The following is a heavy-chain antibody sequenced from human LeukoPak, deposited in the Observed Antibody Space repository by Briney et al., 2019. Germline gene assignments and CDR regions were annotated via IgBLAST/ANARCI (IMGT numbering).Heavy chain of an antibody. J-gene: IGHJ1*01. V-gene: IGHV3-23*01. CDR2: ISGGGIST. CDR1: GFTFSSYA. CDR3: ANQYQLELWYFQH. D-gene: IGHD2-2*01. Sequence: GGSLRLSCAASGFTFSSYAMSWVRQAPGKRLEWVSRISGGGISTYFADSVKGRFTISRDNSKNTLYLQMNSLRAEDTAVYYCANQYQLELWYFQHWGQGTLVTVSS.